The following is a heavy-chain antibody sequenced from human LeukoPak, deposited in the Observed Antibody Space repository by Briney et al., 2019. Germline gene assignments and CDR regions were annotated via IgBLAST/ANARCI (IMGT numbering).Heavy chain of an antibody. V-gene: IGHV4-61*02. CDR3: ARDPWGNDYGDSYFDY. CDR1: GGSISGGDYF. CDR2: IYTSGST. D-gene: IGHD4-17*01. J-gene: IGHJ4*02. Sequence: SPSQTLSLTCTVSGGSISGGDYFWSWIRQPAGKGLEWIGRIYTSGSTNYNPSLKSRVTISVDTSKNQFSLKLSSVTAADTAVYYCARDPWGNDYGDSYFDYWGQGTLVTVSS.